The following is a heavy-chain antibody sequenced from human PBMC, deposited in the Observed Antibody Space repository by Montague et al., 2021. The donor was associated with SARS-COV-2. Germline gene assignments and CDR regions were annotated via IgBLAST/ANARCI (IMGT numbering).Heavy chain of an antibody. CDR1: GGSFNSYY. CDR3: ARTPYTRPLPDY. J-gene: IGHJ4*02. Sequence: SETLSLTCTVSGGSFNSYYWSWIRQPPGKGLEWIGYIYYSGSANYSPSFKSRVTISVDTSKEQFSLRLSSVTAADTAVYYCARTPYTRPLPDYWGQGAMVTVSS. V-gene: IGHV4-59*01. CDR2: IYYSGSA. D-gene: IGHD1-14*01.